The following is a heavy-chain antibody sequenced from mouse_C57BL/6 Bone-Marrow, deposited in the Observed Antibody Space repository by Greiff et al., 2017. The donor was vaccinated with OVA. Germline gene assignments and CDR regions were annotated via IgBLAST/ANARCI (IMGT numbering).Heavy chain of an antibody. J-gene: IGHJ2*01. CDR3: ARNRDYYGSRGGYYFDY. V-gene: IGHV2-2*01. Sequence: QVHVKQSGPGLVQPSQSLSITCTVSGFSLTSYGVHWVRQSPGKGLEWLGVIWSGGSTDYNAAFISRLSISKDNSKSQVFFKMNSLQADDTAIYYCARNRDYYGSRGGYYFDYWGQGTTLTVSS. CDR1: GFSLTSYG. CDR2: IWSGGST. D-gene: IGHD1-1*01.